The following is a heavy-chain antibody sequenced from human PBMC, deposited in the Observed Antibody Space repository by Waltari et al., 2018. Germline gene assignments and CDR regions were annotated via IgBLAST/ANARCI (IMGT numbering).Heavy chain of an antibody. CDR1: GGSFSGYY. CDR2: INHSGST. J-gene: IGHJ4*02. CDR3: ARLYCSGGSCYGVIDY. V-gene: IGHV4-34*01. D-gene: IGHD2-15*01. Sequence: QVQLQQWGAGLLKPSETLSLTCAVYGGSFSGYYWSWIRQPPGKGLEWIGEINHSGSTNYNPSLKSRVTISVDTSKNQFSLKLSSVTAADTAVYYCARLYCSGGSCYGVIDYWGQGTLVTVSS.